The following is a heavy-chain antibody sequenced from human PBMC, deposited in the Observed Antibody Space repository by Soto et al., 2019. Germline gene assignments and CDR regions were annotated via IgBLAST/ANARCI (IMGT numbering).Heavy chain of an antibody. J-gene: IGHJ4*02. V-gene: IGHV3-23*04. CDR3: ARRGSGSDYEY. Sequence: EVQLVESGGGLVQPGGSLRLSCAASGFTFSTYAMRWVRQAPGKGLEWVSAISGRGDSTYYADSVKGRFTISRDNSKNTLYLQMNSLRAEDTAVYYCARRGSGSDYEYWGQGTLVTVSS. CDR1: GFTFSTYA. CDR2: ISGRGDST. D-gene: IGHD1-26*01.